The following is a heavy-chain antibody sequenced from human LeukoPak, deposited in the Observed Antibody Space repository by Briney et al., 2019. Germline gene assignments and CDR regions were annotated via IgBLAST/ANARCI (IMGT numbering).Heavy chain of an antibody. V-gene: IGHV4-59*01. D-gene: IGHD3-3*01. J-gene: IGHJ4*02. Sequence: SETLSLTCTVSGGSISSYYWSWLRQPPGKGLEWIGYIYYSGSTNYNPSLKSRVTISVDTSKNQFSLKLSSVTAADTAVYYCARGRAPFGVVTSKYYFDYWGQGTLVTVSS. CDR3: ARGRAPFGVVTSKYYFDY. CDR1: GGSISSYY. CDR2: IYYSGST.